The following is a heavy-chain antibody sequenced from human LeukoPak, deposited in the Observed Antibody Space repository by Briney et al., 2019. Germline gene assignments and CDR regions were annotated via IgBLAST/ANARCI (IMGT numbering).Heavy chain of an antibody. CDR3: AKGRYYDFWSGPFDY. J-gene: IGHJ4*02. Sequence: GGSLRLSCAASGFTFDDYAMHWVRQAPGKGLEWVSGISWNSGSIGYADSVKGRFTISRDNAKNSLYLQMNSLRAEDMALYYCAKGRYYDFWSGPFDYWGQGTLVTVSS. CDR1: GFTFDDYA. D-gene: IGHD3-3*01. V-gene: IGHV3-9*03. CDR2: ISWNSGSI.